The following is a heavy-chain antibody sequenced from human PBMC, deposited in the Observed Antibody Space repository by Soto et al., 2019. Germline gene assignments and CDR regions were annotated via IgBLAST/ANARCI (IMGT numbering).Heavy chain of an antibody. CDR3: ARDLDYDSSGYVDY. CDR2: ISSSSSYI. CDR1: RFTFSSYS. J-gene: IGHJ4*02. V-gene: IGHV3-21*01. D-gene: IGHD3-22*01. Sequence: GGSLRLSCVASRFTFSSYSMNWVRQAPGKGLEWVSSISSSSSYIYYADSVKGRFTISRDNAKNSLYLQMNSLRAEDTAVYYCARDLDYDSSGYVDYWGQGTLVTVSS.